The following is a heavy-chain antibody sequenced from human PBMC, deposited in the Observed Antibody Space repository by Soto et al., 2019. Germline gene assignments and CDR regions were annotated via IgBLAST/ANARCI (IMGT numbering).Heavy chain of an antibody. V-gene: IGHV4-31*03. CDR3: ARHSITMVRGVIIRDNWFDP. Sequence: PSETLSLTCTVSGGSISSGGYYWSWIRQHPGKGLEWIGYIYYSGSTYYNPSLKSRVTISVDTSKNQFSLKLSSVTAADTAVYYCARHSITMVRGVIIRDNWFDPWGQGTLVTVSS. J-gene: IGHJ5*02. CDR1: GGSISSGGYY. D-gene: IGHD3-10*01. CDR2: IYYSGST.